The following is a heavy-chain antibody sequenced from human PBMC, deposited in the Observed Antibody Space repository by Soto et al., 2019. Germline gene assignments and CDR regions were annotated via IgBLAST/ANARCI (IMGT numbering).Heavy chain of an antibody. CDR2: ISAYNGNT. Sequence: QVQLVQSGAEVKKPGASVKVSCKASGYTFTGYGISWVRQAPGQGLEWMGWISAYNGNTNYAQKLQGRVTMTTDTSTSTAYMELRSLRSDDTAVYYCARGYYYDILTGYYNYYYYGMDVWGQGTTVTVSS. V-gene: IGHV1-18*01. CDR3: ARGYYYDILTGYYNYYYYGMDV. J-gene: IGHJ6*02. CDR1: GYTFTGYG. D-gene: IGHD3-9*01.